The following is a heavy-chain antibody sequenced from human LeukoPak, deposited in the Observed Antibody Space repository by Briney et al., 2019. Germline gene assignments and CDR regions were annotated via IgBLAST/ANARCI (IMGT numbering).Heavy chain of an antibody. V-gene: IGHV3-9*01. CDR3: AKAKLEQPRYGMDV. J-gene: IGHJ6*02. CDR1: GFTFDDYA. Sequence: GRSLRLSCAASGFTFDDYAMHCVRQAPGKGLEWVSGISRNSGSIGYADSVKGRFTISRDNDKHSLYLQMNSLRAEDTALYYCAKAKLEQPRYGMDVWGQGTTVTVSS. D-gene: IGHD1/OR15-1a*01. CDR2: ISRNSGSI.